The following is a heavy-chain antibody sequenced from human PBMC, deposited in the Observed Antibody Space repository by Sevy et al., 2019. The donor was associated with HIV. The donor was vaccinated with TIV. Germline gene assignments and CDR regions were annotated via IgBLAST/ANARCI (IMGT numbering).Heavy chain of an antibody. D-gene: IGHD4-17*01. Sequence: GGSLRLSCAASGFTFSDYYMSWIRQAPGKGLEWLSYISGSDGTTYYSDSVKGRFTIPWDNAKNSLYLQMNSLRAEDRAVYYCARDHVKDGDLGDYYYFAMDVWGQGTTVTVSS. CDR2: ISGSDGTT. CDR3: ARDHVKDGDLGDYYYFAMDV. V-gene: IGHV3-11*01. CDR1: GFTFSDYY. J-gene: IGHJ6*02.